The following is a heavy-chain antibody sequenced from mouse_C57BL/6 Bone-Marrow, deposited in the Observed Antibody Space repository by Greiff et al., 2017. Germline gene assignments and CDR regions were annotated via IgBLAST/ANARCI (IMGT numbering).Heavy chain of an antibody. CDR3: ARITTVVYWCFDV. V-gene: IGHV1-64*01. D-gene: IGHD1-1*01. CDR2: IHPNSGGT. Sequence: QVQLQQPGAELVKPGASVKLSCKASGYTFTSYWMHWVKQRPGQGLEWIGMIHPNSGGTNYNEKFKSKATLTVDKSSSTAYMQLSSLTSEDSAVYYCARITTVVYWCFDVWGKGTTVTVSS. J-gene: IGHJ1*03. CDR1: GYTFTSYW.